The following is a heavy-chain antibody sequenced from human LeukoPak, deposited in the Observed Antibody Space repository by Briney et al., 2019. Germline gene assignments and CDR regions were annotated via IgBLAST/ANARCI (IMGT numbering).Heavy chain of an antibody. J-gene: IGHJ5*02. CDR1: GGSFSGYY. CDR2: INHSGST. Sequence: SETLSLTCAVYGGSFSGYYWSWIRQPPGKGLEWIGEINHSGSTNYNPSLKSRVTISVDTSKNQFSLKLSSVTAADTAVYYCARGRSLLIRWAYHWFDPWGQGTLVTVSS. V-gene: IGHV4-34*01. D-gene: IGHD4-23*01. CDR3: ARGRSLLIRWAYHWFDP.